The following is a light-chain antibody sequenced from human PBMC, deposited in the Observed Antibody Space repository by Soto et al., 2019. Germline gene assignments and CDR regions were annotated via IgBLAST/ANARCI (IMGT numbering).Light chain of an antibody. CDR2: GAS. CDR3: QQYGGSPYT. J-gene: IGKJ2*01. CDR1: QSVRSNY. Sequence: EIVLTQSPGTLSLSPGERATLSCRASQSVRSNYLAWYQQKPGQAPRLLIYGASSRATGIPDRFSGTRSGTDFTLTISRLEPEDFAVYYCQQYGGSPYTFGQGTKLEIK. V-gene: IGKV3-20*01.